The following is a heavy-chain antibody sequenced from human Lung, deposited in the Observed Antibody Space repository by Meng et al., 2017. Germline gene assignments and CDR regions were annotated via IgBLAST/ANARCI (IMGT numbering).Heavy chain of an antibody. Sequence: GRLVQSGAEGKKPGASVKVSCKASGYTFPDYWLHWVRRAPGQGLEWMGRINPKSGDTHYAQRFQGRVTMTGDTSISTAYMELSGLRSDDTAMYYCARDEDISAAGKLFGDYWGQGTLVTVSS. CDR1: GYTFPDYW. CDR3: ARDEDISAAGKLFGDY. V-gene: IGHV1-2*06. D-gene: IGHD6-13*01. CDR2: INPKSGDT. J-gene: IGHJ4*02.